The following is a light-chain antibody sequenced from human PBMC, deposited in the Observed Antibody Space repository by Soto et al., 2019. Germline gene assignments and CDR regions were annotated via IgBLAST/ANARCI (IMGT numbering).Light chain of an antibody. V-gene: IGKV3-20*01. J-gene: IGKJ1*01. CDR2: DVS. CDR3: QQYGRSPT. CDR1: QSVSSNY. Sequence: EIVLTQSPGTLSLSPGERATLSCRSSQSVSSNYLAWYQQKPDQAPRLVIYDVSGRATGMPDRFSGSGSGTDFTLTISRLEPEDFAVYYCQQYGRSPTFGQGTKVEIK.